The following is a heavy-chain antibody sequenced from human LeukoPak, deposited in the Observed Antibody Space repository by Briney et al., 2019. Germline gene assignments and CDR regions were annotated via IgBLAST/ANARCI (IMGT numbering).Heavy chain of an antibody. V-gene: IGHV1-2*02. Sequence: GASVKVFCKASGYTFTGYYMHWARQAPGQGLEWMGWINPNSGGTNYAQKFQGRVTMTRDTSISTAYMELSRLRSDDTAVYYCARVRGATRKNDYYYGMDVWGQGTTVTVSS. CDR2: INPNSGGT. D-gene: IGHD1-26*01. CDR3: ARVRGATRKNDYYYGMDV. CDR1: GYTFTGYY. J-gene: IGHJ6*02.